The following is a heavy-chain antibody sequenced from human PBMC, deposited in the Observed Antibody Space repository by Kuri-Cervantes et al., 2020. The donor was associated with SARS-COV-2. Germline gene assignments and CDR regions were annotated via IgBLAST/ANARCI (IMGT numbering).Heavy chain of an antibody. J-gene: IGHJ4*02. CDR3: ATGSTSGWYRRDFDF. D-gene: IGHD6-19*01. CDR1: GFTFSSYW. V-gene: IGHV3-15*01. CDR2: FKSKTAGGTT. Sequence: GESLKISCAASGFTFSSYWMSWVRQAPGKGLEWVGRFKSKTAGGTTVYAAPVQGRFTISRDDSRNTLYLQMNSLKTEDTAVYYCATGSTSGWYRRDFDFWGLGTLVTVSS.